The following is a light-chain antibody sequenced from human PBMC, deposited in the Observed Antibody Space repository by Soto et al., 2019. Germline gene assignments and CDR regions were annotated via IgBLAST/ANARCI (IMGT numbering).Light chain of an antibody. J-gene: IGLJ1*01. V-gene: IGLV2-8*01. CDR2: AVN. Sequence: QSVLTQPPSASGSPGQSVTISCTGTSSDVGPYKYVSWYQQHPGKAPKLIIYAVNQRPSGVPDRFSGSKSGNTASLTVSGLQADDEADYYCSSYASGNIYVFGTGTKVTVL. CDR1: SSDVGPYKY. CDR3: SSYASGNIYV.